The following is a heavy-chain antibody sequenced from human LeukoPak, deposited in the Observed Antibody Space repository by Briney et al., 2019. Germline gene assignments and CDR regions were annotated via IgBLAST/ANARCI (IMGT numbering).Heavy chain of an antibody. V-gene: IGHV3-30*02. CDR2: IRYDGSRT. Sequence: GGSLRLSCAASGFTFSSYAMHWVRQAPGKGLEWVAVIRYDGSRTYYTDSVKGRFTISRDNSNNTLYLQMNSLRPEDTAVYFCAKDRSWGMNSAEYWGQGTLVTVSS. CDR1: GFTFSSYA. D-gene: IGHD7-27*01. CDR3: AKDRSWGMNSAEY. J-gene: IGHJ4*02.